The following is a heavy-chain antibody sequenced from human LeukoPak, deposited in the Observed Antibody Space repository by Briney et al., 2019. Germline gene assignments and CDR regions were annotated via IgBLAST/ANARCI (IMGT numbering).Heavy chain of an antibody. V-gene: IGHV4-4*07. CDR3: ARVQSSWYYMDV. CDR2: IYASGST. Sequence: SETLSLTCSVSGGSISSYYWSWIRQPAGKGLEWIGRIYASGSTNYNPSLKSRVIMSVDTSKNQFSLKLTSVTAADTAVYYCARVQSSWYYMDVWGKGTTVTVSS. CDR1: GGSISSYY. D-gene: IGHD6-13*01. J-gene: IGHJ6*03.